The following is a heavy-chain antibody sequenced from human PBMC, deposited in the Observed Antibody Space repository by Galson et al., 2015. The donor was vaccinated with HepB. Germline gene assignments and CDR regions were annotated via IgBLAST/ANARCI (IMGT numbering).Heavy chain of an antibody. V-gene: IGHV3-23*01. D-gene: IGHD6-19*01. CDR1: GFTFSSHA. Sequence: SLRLSCAASGFTFSSHAMSWVRQAPGKGLAWVSGISGSGGSTHCADSVKGRFTISRDHSKNTLYLQMNSLRAEDTAVYYCAKDMEWLVPIYHFDYWGQGTLLTVSS. CDR2: ISGSGGST. CDR3: AKDMEWLVPIYHFDY. J-gene: IGHJ4*02.